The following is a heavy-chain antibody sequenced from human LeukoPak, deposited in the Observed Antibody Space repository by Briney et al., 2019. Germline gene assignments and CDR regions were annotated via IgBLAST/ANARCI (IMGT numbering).Heavy chain of an antibody. CDR1: GGTFSSYA. CDR3: ARDHGIAAAGTFGY. D-gene: IGHD6-13*01. J-gene: IGHJ4*02. Sequence: GSSVKVSCKASGGTFSSYAISWVRQAPGQGLEWMGGIIPIFGTANYAQKFQGGVTITADESTSTAYMELSSLRSEDTAVYYCARDHGIAAAGTFGYWGQGTLVTVSS. CDR2: IIPIFGTA. V-gene: IGHV1-69*01.